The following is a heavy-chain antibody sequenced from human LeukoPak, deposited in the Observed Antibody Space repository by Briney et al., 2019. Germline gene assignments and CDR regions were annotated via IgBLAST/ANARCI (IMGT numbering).Heavy chain of an antibody. CDR3: ARTSRGHGYMDV. D-gene: IGHD3-10*01. V-gene: IGHV1-2*02. CDR1: GYTFTGYF. Sequence: ASVKVSCKASGYTFTGYFMHWVRQAPGQGLEWMGWINPNSGGTNYAQKFQGRVTMTRDTSISTAYMELSRLRSDDTAVYYCARTSRGHGYMDVWGKGTTVTVSS. CDR2: INPNSGGT. J-gene: IGHJ6*03.